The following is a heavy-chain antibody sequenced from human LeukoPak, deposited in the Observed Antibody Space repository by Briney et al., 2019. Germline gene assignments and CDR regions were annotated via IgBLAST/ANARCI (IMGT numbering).Heavy chain of an antibody. CDR1: GYTFTSYD. V-gene: IGHV1-8*01. Sequence: ASVKVSCKASGYTFTSYDINWVRQATGQGLEWMGWMNPNSGNTGYAQKFQGRVTMTRNTSISTAYMELSSLRSEDTAVYYRARGCRYCSSTSCAYYFDYWGQGTLVTVSS. CDR2: MNPNSGNT. D-gene: IGHD2-2*01. J-gene: IGHJ4*02. CDR3: ARGCRYCSSTSCAYYFDY.